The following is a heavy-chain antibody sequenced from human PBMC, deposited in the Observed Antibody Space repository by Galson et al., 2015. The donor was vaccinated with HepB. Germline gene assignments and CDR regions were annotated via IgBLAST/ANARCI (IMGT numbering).Heavy chain of an antibody. CDR3: ARGGIGITMFRGGHYFDY. D-gene: IGHD3-10*01. Sequence: SLRLSCAASGFTFSSYEMNWVRQAPGKGLEWVSYISSSGSTIYYADSVKGRFTISRDNAKNSLYLQMNSLRAEDTAVYYCARGGIGITMFRGGHYFDYWGQGTLVTVSS. CDR1: GFTFSSYE. J-gene: IGHJ4*02. V-gene: IGHV3-48*03. CDR2: ISSSGSTI.